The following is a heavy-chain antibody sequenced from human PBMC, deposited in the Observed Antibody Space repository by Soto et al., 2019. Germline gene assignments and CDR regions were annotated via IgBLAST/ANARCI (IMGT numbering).Heavy chain of an antibody. V-gene: IGHV4-34*01. CDR3: ATVPRHYDYVWGSYRKDYYFDY. Sequence: PSETLSLTCAVYGGSFSGYYWSWIRQPPGKGLEWIGEINHSGSTNYNPSLKSRVTISVDTSKNQFSLKLSSVTAADTAVYYCATVPRHYDYVWGSYRKDYYFDYWGQGTRGTVSS. D-gene: IGHD3-16*02. J-gene: IGHJ4*02. CDR2: INHSGST. CDR1: GGSFSGYY.